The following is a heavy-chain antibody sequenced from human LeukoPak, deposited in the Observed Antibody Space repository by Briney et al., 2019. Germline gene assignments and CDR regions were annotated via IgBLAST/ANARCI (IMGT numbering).Heavy chain of an antibody. J-gene: IGHJ5*02. V-gene: IGHV1-46*01. CDR2: INPSGSST. CDR3: ARDNSVGDIAWWFDP. CDR1: GYSFTSHY. Sequence: ASVKVSCKASGYSFTSHYMHWVRQAPGQGLEWMGLINPSGSSTLYAQKFQGRVTMTRDMSTTTDYMELSSLRYEDTAVYYCARDNSVGDIAWWFDPWGQGTLVTVSS. D-gene: IGHD3-16*02.